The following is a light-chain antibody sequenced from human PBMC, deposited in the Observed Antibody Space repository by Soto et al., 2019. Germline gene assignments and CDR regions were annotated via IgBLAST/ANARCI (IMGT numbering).Light chain of an antibody. CDR1: QSVLYNSNNKNY. CDR2: AAS. Sequence: DIVMTQSPDSLAVSLGERATINCKSSQSVLYNSNNKNYLNWYQQKPGKAPKLLIYAASSLQSGVPSRFSGSGSGTDFTLTISSLQPEDFATYYCQQSYSTRTFGQGTKGDIK. CDR3: QQSYSTRT. J-gene: IGKJ1*01. V-gene: IGKV1-39*01.